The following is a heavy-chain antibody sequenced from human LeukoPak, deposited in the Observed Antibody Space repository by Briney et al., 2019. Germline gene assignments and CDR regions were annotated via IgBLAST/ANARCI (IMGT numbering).Heavy chain of an antibody. D-gene: IGHD1-1*01. V-gene: IGHV3-53*01. CDR3: ARALLERNPDYYYYMDV. CDR2: IYSGGST. CDR1: GFTVSSNY. Sequence: GGSLRLSCAASGFTVSSNYMSWVRQAPGKGLEWVSVIYSGGSTYYADSVKGRFTISRDNSKNTLYLQMNSLRAEDTAVYYCARALLERNPDYYYYMDVWGKGTTVTISS. J-gene: IGHJ6*03.